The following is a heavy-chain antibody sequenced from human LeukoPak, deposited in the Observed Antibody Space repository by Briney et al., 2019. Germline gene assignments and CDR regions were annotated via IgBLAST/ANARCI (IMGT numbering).Heavy chain of an antibody. D-gene: IGHD6-13*01. CDR1: GGSISSGGYY. V-gene: IGHV4-30-2*01. CDR2: IHDGGST. Sequence: SETLSLTCTLSGGSISSGGYYWSWIRQPPGKGLEWIGFIHDGGSTSYNSSLKSRVAISVDRSKNQFSLKLSSVTAADTAVYYCATEPTDLIAAAVNLARYYFDYWGQGTLVTVSS. CDR3: ATEPTDLIAAAVNLARYYFDY. J-gene: IGHJ4*02.